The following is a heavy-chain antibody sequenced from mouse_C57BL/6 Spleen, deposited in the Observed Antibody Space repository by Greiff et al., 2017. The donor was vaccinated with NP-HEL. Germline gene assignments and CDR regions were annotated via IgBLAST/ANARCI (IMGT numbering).Heavy chain of an antibody. Sequence: EVMLVESGGGLVKPGGSLKLSCAASGFTFSDYGMHWVRQAPEKGLEWVAYISSGSSTIYYADTVKGRFTISRDNAKNTLFLQMTSLRSEDTAMYYCASPGSSYNAMDYWGQGTSVTVSS. V-gene: IGHV5-17*01. CDR3: ASPGSSYNAMDY. CDR2: ISSGSSTI. CDR1: GFTFSDYG. D-gene: IGHD1-1*01. J-gene: IGHJ4*01.